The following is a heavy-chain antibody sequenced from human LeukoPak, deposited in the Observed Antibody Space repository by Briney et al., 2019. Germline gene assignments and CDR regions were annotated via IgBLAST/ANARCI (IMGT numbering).Heavy chain of an antibody. CDR1: GGSISSYY. CDR3: ARLEYSSSSGPLGTPNWFDP. CDR2: IYTSGST. V-gene: IGHV4-4*07. Sequence: RSSETLSLTCTVSGGSISSYYWSWIRQPAGKGLEWIGRIYTSGSTNYNPSLKSRVTMSVDTSKNQFSLKLSSVTAADTAVYYCARLEYSSSSGPLGTPNWFDPWGQGTLVTVSS. J-gene: IGHJ5*02. D-gene: IGHD6-6*01.